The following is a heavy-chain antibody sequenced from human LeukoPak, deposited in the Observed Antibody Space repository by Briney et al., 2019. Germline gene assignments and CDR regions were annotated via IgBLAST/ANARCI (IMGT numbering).Heavy chain of an antibody. V-gene: IGHV3-21*04. J-gene: IGHJ4*02. CDR3: ASMVRGVFDY. CDR2: ISSSSSYI. CDR1: GFTFSSYS. D-gene: IGHD3-10*01. Sequence: TAGGSLRLSCAASGFTFSSYSMNWVRQAPGKGLEWVSSISSSSSYIYYADSVKGRFTISRHNSKNTLYLQMNSLRAEDTAVYYCASMVRGVFDYWGQGTLVTVSS.